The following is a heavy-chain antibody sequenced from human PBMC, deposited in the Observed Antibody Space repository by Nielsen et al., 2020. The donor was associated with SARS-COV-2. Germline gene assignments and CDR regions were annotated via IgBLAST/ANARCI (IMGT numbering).Heavy chain of an antibody. CDR1: GFTFDDYT. D-gene: IGHD1-26*01. CDR3: AKGERYYYYYMDV. Sequence: GESLKISCAASGFTFDDYTMHWVRQAPGKGLEWVSLISWDGGSTYYADSVKGRFTISRDNSKNSLYLQMNSLRTEDTALYYCAKGERYYYYYMDVWGKGTTVTVSS. V-gene: IGHV3-43*01. J-gene: IGHJ6*03. CDR2: ISWDGGST.